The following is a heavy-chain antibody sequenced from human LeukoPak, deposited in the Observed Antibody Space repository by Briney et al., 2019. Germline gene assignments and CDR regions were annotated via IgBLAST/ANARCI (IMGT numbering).Heavy chain of an antibody. CDR3: ARAYGSSDTRNGAFGI. V-gene: IGHV5-51*01. D-gene: IGHD2-2*01. Sequence: GESLKISCKGSGYSFTNFWIGWVRQMPGKGLEWMGIIYGGDSDTIYSPSFQGQVTISADKSVNTAYLQWSSLKASDTAMYYCARAYGSSDTRNGAFGIWGQGTMVTVSS. CDR1: GYSFTNFW. CDR2: IYGGDSDT. J-gene: IGHJ3*02.